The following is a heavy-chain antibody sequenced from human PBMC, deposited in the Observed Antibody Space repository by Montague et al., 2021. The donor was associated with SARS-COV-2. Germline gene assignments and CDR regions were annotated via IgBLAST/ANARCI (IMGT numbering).Heavy chain of an antibody. CDR1: VEPRRSSEE. J-gene: IGHJ4*02. Sequence: SETLSLTCTGAVEPRRSSEEHTSELQSPKERVCRVRDVKQTGSTKYKPSLKSRVSMSVDKSWNQFSLRLTSVTAADTAIYYCAGKGSGRSDLAYWGQGTLVTVYS. CDR2: VKQTGST. D-gene: IGHD1-26*01. CDR3: AGKGSGRSDLAY. V-gene: IGHV4-4*02.